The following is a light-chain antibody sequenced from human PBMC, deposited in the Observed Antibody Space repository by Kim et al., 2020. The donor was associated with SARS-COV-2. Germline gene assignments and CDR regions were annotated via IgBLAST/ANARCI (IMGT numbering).Light chain of an antibody. CDR1: QSVSSN. CDR2: GAS. J-gene: IGKJ4*01. V-gene: IGKV3-15*01. Sequence: EIVMTQSPATLSVSPGESATLSCRASQSVSSNLAWYQHKVGQAPRLLIYGASTRATGIPARFSGSGSGTEFTLTIGSLQSEDFAVYYCQQYNNWPPVTFGGGTKVDIK. CDR3: QQYNNWPPVT.